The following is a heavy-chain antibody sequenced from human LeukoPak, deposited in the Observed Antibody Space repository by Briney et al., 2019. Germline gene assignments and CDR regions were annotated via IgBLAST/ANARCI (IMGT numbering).Heavy chain of an antibody. CDR2: NNPNSGGT. CDR3: ARASPYDSSGYYLY. Sequence: EASVKVSCKASGYTFTDYHIYWLRQAPGQGLEWMGWNNPNSGGTNYAQKFQGRVTMTRDTSTNTAYMELSSLRSEDTAVYYCARASPYDSSGYYLYRGQGTLVTVSS. V-gene: IGHV1-2*02. D-gene: IGHD3-22*01. CDR1: GYTFTDYH. J-gene: IGHJ4*02.